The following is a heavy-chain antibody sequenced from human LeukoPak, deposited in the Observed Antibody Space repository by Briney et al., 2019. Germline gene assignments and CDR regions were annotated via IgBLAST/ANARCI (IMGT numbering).Heavy chain of an antibody. V-gene: IGHV1-18*01. D-gene: IGHD2-15*01. CDR2: INTYNGNT. Sequence: ASVKVFCKSCGYTFTSYGISWVRQAPGQGLEWMGWINTYNGNTNYAEKLQGRVTMTTDTSTSTAYMDLRRLRSDDTAVYYCASRKPYCGTGSCYETLEYWGQRTPVTVSS. J-gene: IGHJ4*02. CDR1: GYTFTSYG. CDR3: ASRKPYCGTGSCYETLEY.